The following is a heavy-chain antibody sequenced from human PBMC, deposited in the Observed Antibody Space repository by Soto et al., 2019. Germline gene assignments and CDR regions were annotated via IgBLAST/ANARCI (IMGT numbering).Heavy chain of an antibody. CDR1: GFTDSRNY. D-gene: IGHD6-19*01. V-gene: IGHV3-53*02. CDR2: IYSGGST. CDR3: ARSSGWYCFDY. Sequence: EVQLVETGGGLIQPGGSLRLSCAASGFTDSRNYMTWVRQAPGKGLEWVSVIYSGGSTYYADSVKGRFSISRDNSRDTLYLHMNSLRAEDTAVYYCARSSGWYCFDYWGQGTLVTVSS. J-gene: IGHJ4*02.